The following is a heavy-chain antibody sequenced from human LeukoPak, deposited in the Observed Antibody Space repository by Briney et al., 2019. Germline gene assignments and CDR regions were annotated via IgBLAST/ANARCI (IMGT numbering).Heavy chain of an antibody. V-gene: IGHV3-30-3*01. CDR2: VSYDGSNK. CDR1: GFTLSSYA. Sequence: PGGSLRLSSAASGFTLSSYAMHWVRQAPGKGLEWVSVVSYDGSNKYFADSVKGRFTISRDNSKNTLYLQMNSLRAEDTAVYYCARGWGYTYGYFDYWGQGTLVTVSS. D-gene: IGHD2-8*01. J-gene: IGHJ4*02. CDR3: ARGWGYTYGYFDY.